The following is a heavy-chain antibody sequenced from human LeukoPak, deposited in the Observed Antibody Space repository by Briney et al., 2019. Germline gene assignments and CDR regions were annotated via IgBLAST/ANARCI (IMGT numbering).Heavy chain of an antibody. V-gene: IGHV4-30-4*07. Sequence: PSETLSLTCAVSGGSISSGGYSWSWIRQPPGKGLEWIGYIYYSGSTYYDPSLKSRVTISVDTSKNQFSLKLSSVTAADTAVYYCARYDPREDAFDIWGQGTMVTVSS. CDR3: ARYDPREDAFDI. J-gene: IGHJ3*02. CDR1: GGSISSGGYS. CDR2: IYYSGST. D-gene: IGHD3-3*01.